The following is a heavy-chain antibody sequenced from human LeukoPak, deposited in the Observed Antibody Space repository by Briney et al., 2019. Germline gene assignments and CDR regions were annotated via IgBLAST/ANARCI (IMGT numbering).Heavy chain of an antibody. CDR1: GGSFRNFF. D-gene: IGHD5-18*01. Sequence: SETLSLTCTVSGGSFRNFFWSWLRQPAGKGLEWIGRIYTSGSTNYNPSLKSRVTMSVDTSKNQFSLKLSSVTAADTAVYYCARGPKGYSYVENWFDPWGQGTLVTVSS. CDR3: ARGPKGYSYVENWFDP. V-gene: IGHV4-4*07. J-gene: IGHJ5*02. CDR2: IYTSGST.